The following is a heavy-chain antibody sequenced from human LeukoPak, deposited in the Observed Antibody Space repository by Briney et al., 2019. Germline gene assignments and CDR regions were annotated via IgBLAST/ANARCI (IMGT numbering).Heavy chain of an antibody. CDR1: GFTFSSYG. V-gene: IGHV3-30*18. Sequence: GGSLRLSCAASGFTFSSYGMHWVRQAPGKGLEWVAVISYDGSNKYYADSVKGRFTISRDNSKNTLYLQMNSLRAEDTAVYYCAKDKGRVVPAALFTYYYYGMDVWGQGTTVTVSS. CDR3: AKDKGRVVPAALFTYYYYGMDV. J-gene: IGHJ6*02. CDR2: ISYDGSNK. D-gene: IGHD2-2*01.